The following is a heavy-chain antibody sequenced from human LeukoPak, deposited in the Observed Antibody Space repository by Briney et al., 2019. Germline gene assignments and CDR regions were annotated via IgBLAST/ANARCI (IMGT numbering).Heavy chain of an antibody. V-gene: IGHV3-53*04. Sequence: QTGGSLRLSCAASGFTVSSNYMSWVRQAPGKGLEWVSVIYSGGSTYYADSVKGRFTISRHNSKNTLYLQMNSLRAEDTAVYYCASAVYSGHASDYWGQGTLSPSPQ. J-gene: IGHJ4*02. CDR1: GFTVSSNY. CDR3: ASAVYSGHASDY. CDR2: IYSGGST. D-gene: IGHD5-12*01.